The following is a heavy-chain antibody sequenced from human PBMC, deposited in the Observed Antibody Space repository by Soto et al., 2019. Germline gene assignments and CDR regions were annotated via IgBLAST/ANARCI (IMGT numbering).Heavy chain of an antibody. V-gene: IGHV3-33*01. CDR3: ARDIVLVPAATDYYYYGMDV. J-gene: IGHJ6*01. CDR2: IWYDGSNK. Sequence: QVQLVESGGGVVQPGRSLRLSCAASGFTFSSYGMHWVRQAPGKGLEWVAVIWYDGSNKYYADSVKGRFTISRDNSKNTLYLQMNSLRAEDTAVYYCARDIVLVPAATDYYYYGMDVW. D-gene: IGHD2-2*01. CDR1: GFTFSSYG.